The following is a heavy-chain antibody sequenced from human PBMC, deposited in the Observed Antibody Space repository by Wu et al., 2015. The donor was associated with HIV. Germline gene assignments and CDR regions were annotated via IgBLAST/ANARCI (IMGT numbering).Heavy chain of an antibody. J-gene: IGHJ5*02. CDR3: ARAGGFCSGTSCLDL. CDR2: MNPNSGNT. CDR1: GDGFTSYA. D-gene: IGHD2-2*01. V-gene: IGHV1-8*02. Sequence: QVHLVQFGGEVKKPGSSVKVTCKASGDGFTSYAVSWVRQATGQGLEWMGWMNPNSGNTGYAQKFQGRVTMTRNTSISTAYMELSSLRSEDTAVYSCARAGGFCSGTSCLDLWGQGTLVTVFS.